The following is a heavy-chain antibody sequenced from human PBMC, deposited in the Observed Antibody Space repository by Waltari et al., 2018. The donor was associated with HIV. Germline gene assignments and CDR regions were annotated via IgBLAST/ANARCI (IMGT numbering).Heavy chain of an antibody. CDR2: AVERGNT. Sequence: QVFLEQGGTRLLKPSEPLSLTCGVSGGSLSNYFWTWIRQTPGKGLEYIGEAVERGNTLDQSSIQSRAVISIYPPKNLFALRLTSVIVADTGVYYCSRGRGGFSSIWYFYVFDFWGPGTTVIVS. CDR3: SRGRGGFSSIWYFYVFDF. V-gene: IGHV4-34*02. CDR1: GGSLSNYF. D-gene: IGHD3-10*02. J-gene: IGHJ6*02.